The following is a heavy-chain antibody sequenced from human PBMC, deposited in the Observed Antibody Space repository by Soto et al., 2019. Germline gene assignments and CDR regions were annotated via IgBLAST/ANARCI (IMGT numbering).Heavy chain of an antibody. CDR1: GDSISSPKW. D-gene: IGHD6-19*01. CDR2: LLHGGTT. J-gene: IGHJ3*01. CDR3: AYSTGWYRHDV. Sequence: QVQLQESGPGLVKPSGTLSLTCAVSGDSISSPKWWTWLRQPPGKGLEWIGDLLHGGTTNYTPSHTSRLTLSVDTSQNQFSRILTSVTAAYTAIYYCAYSTGWYRHDVWGQGTAVTVSS. V-gene: IGHV4-4*02.